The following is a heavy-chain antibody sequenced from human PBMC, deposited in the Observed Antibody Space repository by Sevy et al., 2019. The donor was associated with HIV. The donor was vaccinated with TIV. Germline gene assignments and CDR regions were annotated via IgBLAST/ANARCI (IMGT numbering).Heavy chain of an antibody. J-gene: IGHJ3*02. Sequence: SETLSLTCTVSGGSISSGGYYWSWIRQHPGKGLEWIGYIYYSGSTYYNPSLKSRVTISVDTSKNLFSLKLSSVTAADTAVYYCARDRGTVTTGSAFDIWGQGTMVTVSS. V-gene: IGHV4-31*03. CDR2: IYYSGST. CDR1: GGSISSGGYY. D-gene: IGHD4-17*01. CDR3: ARDRGTVTTGSAFDI.